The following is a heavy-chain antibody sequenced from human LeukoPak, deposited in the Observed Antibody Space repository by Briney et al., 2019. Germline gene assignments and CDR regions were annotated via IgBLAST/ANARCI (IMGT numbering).Heavy chain of an antibody. CDR3: ASAPQEPWLGQHPLDGPSHDASDI. CDR2: IYYSGST. D-gene: IGHD6-19*01. Sequence: PSETLSLTCTVSGGSISSGGYYWSWIRQHPGKGLEWIGYIYYSGSTYYNPSLKSRVTISVDKSKNQFSLKLSSVTAADTAVYFCASAPQEPWLGQHPLDGPSHDASDIWGQGTMVTVSS. CDR1: GGSISSGGYY. V-gene: IGHV4-31*03. J-gene: IGHJ3*02.